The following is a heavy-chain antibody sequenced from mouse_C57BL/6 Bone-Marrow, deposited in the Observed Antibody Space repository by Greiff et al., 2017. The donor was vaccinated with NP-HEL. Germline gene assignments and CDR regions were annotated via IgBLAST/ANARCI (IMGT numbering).Heavy chain of an antibody. D-gene: IGHD2-3*01. Sequence: VKLQESGPGLVKPSQSLFLSCSITGFPITSGYYWIWIRQSPGKPLEWMGYITHSGETFYNPSLQSPISITRETSKNQFFLQLNSVTTEDTAMYYCAGDYDGYWYFDVWGKGTTVTVSS. V-gene: IGHV12-3*01. CDR3: AGDYDGYWYFDV. CDR1: GFPITSGYY. J-gene: IGHJ1*03. CDR2: ITHSGET.